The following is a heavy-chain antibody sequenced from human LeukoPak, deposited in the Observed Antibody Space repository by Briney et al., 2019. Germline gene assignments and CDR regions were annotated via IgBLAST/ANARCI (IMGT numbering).Heavy chain of an antibody. Sequence: XXSLRLSCAAXGFTFSSYAMSWVRQAPGKGLEWVSAISGSGGSTYYADSVKGRFTISRDNSKNTLYLQMNSLRAEDTAVYYCAKATSSSWYRAPYYFDYWGQGTLVTVSS. CDR2: ISGSGGST. CDR1: GFTFSSYA. J-gene: IGHJ4*02. D-gene: IGHD6-13*01. CDR3: AKATSSSWYRAPYYFDY. V-gene: IGHV3-23*01.